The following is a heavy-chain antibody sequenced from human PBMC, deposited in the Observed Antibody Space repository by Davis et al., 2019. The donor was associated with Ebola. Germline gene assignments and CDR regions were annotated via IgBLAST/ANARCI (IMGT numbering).Heavy chain of an antibody. CDR1: GGHISGYY. CDR2: LYHGGGT. D-gene: IGHD3-22*01. V-gene: IGHV4-59*01. Sequence: SETLSLTCTVSGGHISGYYWSWIRQPPGKGLEWIGNLYHGGGTNYSPSLKSRLTISVDTSKNQFSLKLSSVTAADTAVYYCARDLYYYDSSGYHRGGFDYWGQGTLVTVSS. CDR3: ARDLYYYDSSGYHRGGFDY. J-gene: IGHJ4*02.